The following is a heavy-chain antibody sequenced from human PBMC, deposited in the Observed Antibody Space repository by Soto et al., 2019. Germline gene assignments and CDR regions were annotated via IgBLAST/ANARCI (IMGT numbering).Heavy chain of an antibody. V-gene: IGHV1-69*01. Sequence: QVQLVQSGAEVKKPGSSVKVSCKASGGTFSSYAITWVRQAPGQGLEWMGGIIPIFGTANYAQKFQGRDKMTAGESLTTAYTELSILRSEDKAVYYCARACPCSSADPCSLGTVGTVSS. CDR2: IIPIFGTA. CDR3: ARACPCSSADP. D-gene: IGHD3-10*02. J-gene: IGHJ5*02. CDR1: GGTFSSYA.